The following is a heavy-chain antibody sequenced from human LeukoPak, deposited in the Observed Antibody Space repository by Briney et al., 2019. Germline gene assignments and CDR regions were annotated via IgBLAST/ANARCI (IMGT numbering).Heavy chain of an antibody. CDR3: AKGGSYYELDY. V-gene: IGHV3-9*03. D-gene: IGHD1-26*01. CDR1: GFTFDDSV. J-gene: IGHJ4*02. CDR2: ISWNSGSI. Sequence: SGGSLRLSCAASGFTFDDSVMHWVRQAPGKGLEWVSGISWNSGSIGYADSVKGRFTISRDNAKNSLYVQMNSLRAEDMALYYCAKGGSYYELDYWGQGTLVTVSS.